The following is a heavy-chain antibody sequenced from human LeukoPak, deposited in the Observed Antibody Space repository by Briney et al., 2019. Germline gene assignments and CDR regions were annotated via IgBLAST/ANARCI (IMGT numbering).Heavy chain of an antibody. Sequence: SVKVSCKASGGTFSSYAISWVRQAPGQGHEWMGGIIPIFGTANYAQKFQGRVTITADESTSTAYMELSSLRSEDTAVYYCARNIVVVVAATGIFNWFDPWGQGTLVTVS. CDR3: ARNIVVVVAATGIFNWFDP. CDR2: IIPIFGTA. D-gene: IGHD2-15*01. V-gene: IGHV1-69*13. CDR1: GGTFSSYA. J-gene: IGHJ5*02.